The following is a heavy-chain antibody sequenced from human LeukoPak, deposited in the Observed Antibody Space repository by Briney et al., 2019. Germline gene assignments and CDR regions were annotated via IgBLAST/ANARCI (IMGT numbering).Heavy chain of an antibody. J-gene: IGHJ5*02. V-gene: IGHV1-18*01. CDR3: ARGSLDCSGGSCYDRFDP. Sequence: GASVKVSCKASGYTFTSYGISWVRQAPGQGLEWMGWISAYNGNTNYAQKLQGRVTMTTDTSTSTAYMELRSLRSEDTAVYYCARGSLDCSGGSCYDRFDPWGQGTLVTVSS. CDR1: GYTFTSYG. D-gene: IGHD2-15*01. CDR2: ISAYNGNT.